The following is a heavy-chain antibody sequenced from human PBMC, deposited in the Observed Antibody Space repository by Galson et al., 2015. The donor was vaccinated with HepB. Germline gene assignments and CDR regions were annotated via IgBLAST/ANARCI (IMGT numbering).Heavy chain of an antibody. CDR3: ARDPVGDSIAAAGRGDY. D-gene: IGHD6-13*01. V-gene: IGHV6-1*01. Sequence: CAISGDSVSSNSAAWNWIRQSPSRGLEWLGRTYYRSKWYNDYAVSVKSRITINPDTSKNQFSLQLNSMTPEDTAVYYCARDPVGDSIAAAGRGDYWGQGTLVTVSS. CDR2: TYYRSKWYN. CDR1: GDSVSSNSAA. J-gene: IGHJ4*02.